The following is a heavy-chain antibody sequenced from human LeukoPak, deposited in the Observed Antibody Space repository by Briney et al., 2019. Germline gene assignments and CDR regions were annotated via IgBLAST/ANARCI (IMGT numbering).Heavy chain of an antibody. Sequence: GGYLRLSCAASGFTFSSYWMTWVRQAPGKGLEWVANIKHNGDELNYVDSVEDRFTISRDNAKNSLYLHMTGLRAEDTAVYYCARELRTFDSWGQGTLVTVSS. CDR2: IKHNGDEL. V-gene: IGHV3-7*01. CDR1: GFTFSSYW. CDR3: ARELRTFDS. J-gene: IGHJ4*02. D-gene: IGHD3-16*01.